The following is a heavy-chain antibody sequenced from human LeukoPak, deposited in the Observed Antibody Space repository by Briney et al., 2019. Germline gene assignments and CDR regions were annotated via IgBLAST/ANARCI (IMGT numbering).Heavy chain of an antibody. CDR2: IYYSGST. D-gene: IGHD5-24*01. V-gene: IGHV4-34*01. CDR1: GGSFSGYY. Sequence: PSETLSLTCAVYGGSFSGYYWSWIRQPPGKGLEWIGSIYYSGSTYYHPSLKSRVTISVDTSKNQFSLKLSSVTAADTAVYYCARQRRDGYNLEYFDYWGQGTLVTVSS. J-gene: IGHJ4*02. CDR3: ARQRRDGYNLEYFDY.